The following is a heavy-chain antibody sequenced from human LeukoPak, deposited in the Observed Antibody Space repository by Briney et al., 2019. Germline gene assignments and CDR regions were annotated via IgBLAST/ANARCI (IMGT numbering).Heavy chain of an antibody. CDR3: ARGHYGSGSYDY. V-gene: IGHV1-3*01. CDR2: INAGNGNT. J-gene: IGHJ4*02. CDR1: GYTFTSYA. D-gene: IGHD3-10*01. Sequence: ASVKVSCKASGYTFTSYAMHWVRQAPGQRLEWTGWINAGNGNTKYSQKFQGRVTITRDTSASTAYMELSSLRSEDTAVYYCARGHYGSGSYDYWGQGTLVTVSS.